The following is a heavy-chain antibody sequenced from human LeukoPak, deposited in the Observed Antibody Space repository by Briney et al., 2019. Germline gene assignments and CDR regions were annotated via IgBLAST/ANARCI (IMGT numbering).Heavy chain of an antibody. V-gene: IGHV3-30*04. D-gene: IGHD2-21*02. Sequence: PGGSLRLSCAASGFTFSSYAMHWVRQAPGKGLEWVAVISYDGSNKYYADSVKGRFTISRDNSKNTLYLQMNSLRAEDTAVYYCARADCGGDCSPDAFDIWGQGTMVTVSS. J-gene: IGHJ3*02. CDR3: ARADCGGDCSPDAFDI. CDR2: ISYDGSNK. CDR1: GFTFSSYA.